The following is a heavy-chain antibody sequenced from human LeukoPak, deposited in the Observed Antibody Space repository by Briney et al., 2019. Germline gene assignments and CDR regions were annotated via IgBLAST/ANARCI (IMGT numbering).Heavy chain of an antibody. CDR2: IYYSGSA. CDR3: ARGPHYHDSSGYSPSYSYAMDV. Sequence: SETLSLTCTVSGGSISSYYWSWIRQPPGKGLEWIGYIYYSGSANYNPSLRSRVTISVDTSKNQFSLDLRSVTAADTAVYYCARGPHYHDSSGYSPSYSYAMDVWGQGTTVTVSS. J-gene: IGHJ6*02. CDR1: GGSISSYY. V-gene: IGHV4-59*01. D-gene: IGHD3-22*01.